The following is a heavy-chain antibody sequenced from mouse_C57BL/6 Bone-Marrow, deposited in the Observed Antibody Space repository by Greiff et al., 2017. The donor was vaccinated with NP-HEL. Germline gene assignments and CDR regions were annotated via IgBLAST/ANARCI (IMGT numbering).Heavy chain of an antibody. D-gene: IGHD2-2*01. V-gene: IGHV6-3*01. Sequence: EVKVEESGGGLVQPGGSMKLSCVASGFTFSNYWMNWVRQSPEKGLEWVAQIRLKSDNYATHYAESVKGRFTISRDDSKSSVYLQMNNLRAEDTGIYYCTGGTMVTTVDIYYAMDYWGQGTSVTVSS. J-gene: IGHJ4*01. CDR1: GFTFSNYW. CDR2: IRLKSDNYAT. CDR3: TGGTMVTTVDIYYAMDY.